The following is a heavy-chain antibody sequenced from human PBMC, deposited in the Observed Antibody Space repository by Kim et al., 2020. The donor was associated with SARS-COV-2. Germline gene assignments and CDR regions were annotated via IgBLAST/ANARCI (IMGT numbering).Heavy chain of an antibody. V-gene: IGHV5-51*01. J-gene: IGHJ5*02. Sequence: GESLKISCKGSGYSFTSYWIGWVRQMPGKGLEWMGIIYPGDSDTRYSPSFQGQVTISADKSISTAYLQWSSLKASDTAMYYCARRGVPYSSSWSDTNWFDPWGQGTLVTVSS. CDR3: ARRGVPYSSSWSDTNWFDP. CDR2: IYPGDSDT. D-gene: IGHD6-13*01. CDR1: GYSFTSYW.